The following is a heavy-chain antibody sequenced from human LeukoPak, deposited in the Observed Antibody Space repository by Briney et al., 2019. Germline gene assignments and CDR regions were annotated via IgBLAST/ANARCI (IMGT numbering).Heavy chain of an antibody. Sequence: GGSLRLSCAASGLTFSSYAMRWVRQAPRKGLEWVSAISGSGGSTYYADSVKGRFTISRDNSKNTLYLQMNSLRAEDTSVYYCAKEPLFEQQLMPFDHWGQGTLVTVSS. D-gene: IGHD6-13*01. J-gene: IGHJ4*02. CDR2: ISGSGGST. CDR1: GLTFSSYA. CDR3: AKEPLFEQQLMPFDH. V-gene: IGHV3-23*01.